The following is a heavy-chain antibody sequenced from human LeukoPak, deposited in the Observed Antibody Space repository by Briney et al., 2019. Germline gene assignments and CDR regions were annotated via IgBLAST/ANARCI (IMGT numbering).Heavy chain of an antibody. V-gene: IGHV3-11*01. CDR3: ARGAPDYDILTGYYHDDAFDI. CDR2: ISSSGSTI. J-gene: IGHJ3*02. CDR1: GFTFSDYY. D-gene: IGHD3-9*01. Sequence: GGSLRLFCAASGFTFSDYYMSWIRQAPGKGLEWVSYISSSGSTIYYADSVKGRFTISRDNAKNSLYLQMNSLRAEDTAVYYCARGAPDYDILTGYYHDDAFDIWGQGTMVTVSS.